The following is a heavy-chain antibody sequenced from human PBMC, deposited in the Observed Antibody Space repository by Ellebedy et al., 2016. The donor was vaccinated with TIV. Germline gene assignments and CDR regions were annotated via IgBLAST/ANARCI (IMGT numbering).Heavy chain of an antibody. J-gene: IGHJ4*02. Sequence: GESLKISCAASGFTLSSYAASWVRQAPGKGLEWVSDISGSGYSTYYADSVKGRFTISRDNSKNTLYLQMNSLRAEDTAVYYCAKQNDFDSSGYLTYFFDYWGQGTLVTVSS. D-gene: IGHD3-22*01. CDR1: GFTLSSYA. CDR2: ISGSGYST. CDR3: AKQNDFDSSGYLTYFFDY. V-gene: IGHV3-23*01.